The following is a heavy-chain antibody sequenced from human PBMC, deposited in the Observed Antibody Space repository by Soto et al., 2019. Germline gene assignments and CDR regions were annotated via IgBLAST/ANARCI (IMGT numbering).Heavy chain of an antibody. CDR2: VYYSGST. V-gene: IGHV4-39*07. Sequence: SETLSLTCTVSGGSISSYYWGWIRQPPGKGLEWIGSVYYSGSTYYNPSLKSRVTISVDTSKNQFSLKLSSVTAADTAVYYCARDHVTVTTSSGTAPIYYYYGMDVWGQGTTVTVSS. D-gene: IGHD4-17*01. CDR3: ARDHVTVTTSSGTAPIYYYYGMDV. J-gene: IGHJ6*02. CDR1: GGSISSYY.